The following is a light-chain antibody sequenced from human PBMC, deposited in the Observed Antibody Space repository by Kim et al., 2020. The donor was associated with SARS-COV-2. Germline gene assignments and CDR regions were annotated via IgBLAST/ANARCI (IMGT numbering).Light chain of an antibody. J-gene: IGKJ4*01. V-gene: IGKV3-11*01. Sequence: PGERAALSCRASQSVSSNVAWYQQKPGQAPRLLIYDASNRATGVPARFSGSGSGTDFTLTISSLQSEDFAVYYCQQRSNWPPALTFGGGTKVDIK. CDR1: QSVSSN. CDR2: DAS. CDR3: QQRSNWPPALT.